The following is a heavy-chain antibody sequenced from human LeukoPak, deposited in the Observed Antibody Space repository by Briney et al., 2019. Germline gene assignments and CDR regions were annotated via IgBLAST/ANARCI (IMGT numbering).Heavy chain of an antibody. Sequence: PGGSLRLSCSASGVTFSNYAIHCVREAPGEGPEYVSTISNNGDNTNYADSVEGRFTISRDNSKNTLYLQMSGLRPEDKAVYYCVKAAGSWYGYFDYWGQGTLVTVSS. V-gene: IGHV3-64D*06. CDR1: GVTFSNYA. CDR3: VKAAGSWYGYFDY. D-gene: IGHD6-13*01. CDR2: ISNNGDNT. J-gene: IGHJ4*02.